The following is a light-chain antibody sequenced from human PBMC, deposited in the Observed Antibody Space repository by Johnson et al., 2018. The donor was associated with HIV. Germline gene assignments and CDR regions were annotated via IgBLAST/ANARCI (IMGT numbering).Light chain of an antibody. V-gene: IGLV1-51*02. CDR3: GTWDASLSVNV. Sequence: QSVLTQPPSMSAAPGQKVTISCSGSSSNIGNNFVSWYQHLPGAAPKLLIYDNDRRPSGVPDRFSGSKSGTSATLDITGLQSGDEADYYCGTWDASLSVNVFGPGTKVTVL. J-gene: IGLJ1*01. CDR1: SSNIGNNF. CDR2: DND.